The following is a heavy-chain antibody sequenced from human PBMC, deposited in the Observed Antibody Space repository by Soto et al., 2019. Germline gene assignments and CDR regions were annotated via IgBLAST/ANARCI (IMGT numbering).Heavy chain of an antibody. Sequence: SETLSLTCTVSGGSISSSSYYWGWIRQPPGKGLEWIGNIYHSGSTNYNPSLKSRVTISVDTSKNQFSLKLSSVTAADTAVYYCARGKDIVVVVAASPRGNWFDPWGQGTLVTVSS. CDR3: ARGKDIVVVVAASPRGNWFDP. CDR2: IYHSGST. V-gene: IGHV4-39*07. CDR1: GGSISSSSYY. D-gene: IGHD2-15*01. J-gene: IGHJ5*02.